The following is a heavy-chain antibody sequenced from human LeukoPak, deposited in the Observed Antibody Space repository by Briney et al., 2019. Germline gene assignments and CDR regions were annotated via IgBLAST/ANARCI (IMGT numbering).Heavy chain of an antibody. CDR3: ARDDTLYSSSPLDY. CDR1: GFTFSSYA. D-gene: IGHD6-13*01. Sequence: GGSLRLSCAASGFTFSSYAMHWVRQAPGKGLEWVAVISYDGSNKYYADSVKGRFTISRDNSKNTLYLQMNSLRAEDTAVYYCARDDTLYSSSPLDYWGQGTLVTVSS. J-gene: IGHJ4*02. V-gene: IGHV3-30-3*01. CDR2: ISYDGSNK.